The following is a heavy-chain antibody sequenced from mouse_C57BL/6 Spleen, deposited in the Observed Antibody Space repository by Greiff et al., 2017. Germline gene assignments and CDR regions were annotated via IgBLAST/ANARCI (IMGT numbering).Heavy chain of an antibody. CDR1: GYTFTSYW. D-gene: IGHD1-1*01. CDR3: ARRVYYGTSWFSY. Sequence: QVQLQQPGAELVKPGASVKMSCKASGYTFTSYWLTWVKQRPGQGLGWIGDIYPGSGSPNYTEKFKSQATLPVDTSSSTAYMQLSSLTAEDSAGYYCARRVYYGTSWFSYCGQGTLVTGSA. CDR2: IYPGSGSP. J-gene: IGHJ3*01. V-gene: IGHV1-55*01.